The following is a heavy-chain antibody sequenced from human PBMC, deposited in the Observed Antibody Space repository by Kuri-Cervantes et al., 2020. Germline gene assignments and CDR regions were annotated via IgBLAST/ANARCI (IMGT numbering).Heavy chain of an antibody. CDR2: IYYSGST. D-gene: IGHD3-22*01. CDR1: GGSISSSSYY. V-gene: IGHV4-39*07. J-gene: IGHJ6*02. CDR3: ARASVYDSSGHYYYGMDV. Sequence: SETLSLTCTVPGGSISSSSYYWGWIRQPPGKGLEWIGSIYYSGSTYYNPSLKSRVTISVDTSKNQFSLKLSSVTAADTAVYYCARASVYDSSGHYYYGMDVWGQGTTVTVFS.